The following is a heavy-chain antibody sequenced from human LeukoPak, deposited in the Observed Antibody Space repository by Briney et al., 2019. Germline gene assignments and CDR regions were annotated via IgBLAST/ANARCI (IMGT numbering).Heavy chain of an antibody. D-gene: IGHD2-15*01. J-gene: IGHJ6*02. Sequence: ASVKVSCKASGYTFTSYGISWVRQAPGQGLGWMGWISAYNGNTNYAQKLQGRVTMTTDTSTSTAYMELRSLRFDDTAVYYCARDLGGYCSGGSCPEHPGDYYGMDVWGQGTTVTVSS. CDR1: GYTFTSYG. CDR2: ISAYNGNT. CDR3: ARDLGGYCSGGSCPEHPGDYYGMDV. V-gene: IGHV1-18*01.